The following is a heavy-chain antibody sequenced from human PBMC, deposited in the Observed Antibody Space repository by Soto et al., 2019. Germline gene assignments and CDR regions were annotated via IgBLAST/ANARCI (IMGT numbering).Heavy chain of an antibody. CDR3: ARDNNPISGYDLGDYYYYMDV. CDR2: IIPILGIA. CDR1: GGTFSSYT. Sequence: SVKVSCKASGGTFSSYTISWVRRAPGQGREWMGRIIPILGIANYGQKFQGRVTITADKSTSTADMELSSLRSEDTAVYYCARDNNPISGYDLGDYYYYMDVWGKGTTVTVS. J-gene: IGHJ6*03. V-gene: IGHV1-69*04. D-gene: IGHD5-12*01.